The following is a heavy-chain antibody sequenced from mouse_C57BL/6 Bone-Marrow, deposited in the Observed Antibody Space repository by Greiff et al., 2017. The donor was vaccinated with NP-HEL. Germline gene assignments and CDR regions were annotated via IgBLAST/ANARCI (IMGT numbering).Heavy chain of an antibody. CDR2: IYPGDGDT. J-gene: IGHJ2*01. Sequence: QVQLQQSGAELVKPGASVKISCKASGYAFSSYWMNWVKQRPGKGLEWIGQIYPGDGDTNYNGKFKGKATLTADKSSSTAYMQLSSLTSEDSAVYFCARRGRVTYFDYWGQGTTLTVSS. CDR3: ARRGRVTYFDY. D-gene: IGHD2-12*01. V-gene: IGHV1-80*01. CDR1: GYAFSSYW.